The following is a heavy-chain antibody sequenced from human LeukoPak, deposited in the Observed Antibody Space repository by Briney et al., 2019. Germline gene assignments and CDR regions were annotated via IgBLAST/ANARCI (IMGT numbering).Heavy chain of an antibody. Sequence: ASMKVSCKASGYTFTGYYMHWVRQAPGQGLEWMGWINPNSGGTNYAQKFQGRVTMTRDTSISTAYMELRRLRSDDTAVYYCIRSSTRVYYYYGMDVWGQGTTVTVSS. CDR3: IRSSTRVYYYYGMDV. CDR1: GYTFTGYY. J-gene: IGHJ6*02. V-gene: IGHV1-2*02. CDR2: INPNSGGT. D-gene: IGHD2-2*01.